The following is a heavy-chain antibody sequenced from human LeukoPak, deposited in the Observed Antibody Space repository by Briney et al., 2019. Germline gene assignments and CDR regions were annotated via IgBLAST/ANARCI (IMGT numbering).Heavy chain of an antibody. J-gene: IGHJ4*02. D-gene: IGHD3-22*01. CDR3: ARFGRYYYDSSGYAFDY. Sequence: SETLSLTCAVYGGSFSGYYWSWIRQPPGKGLEWIGEINHSGSTNYNPSLKSRVTISVDTSKNQFSLKLSSVTAADTAVYYCARFGRYYYDSSGYAFDYWGQGTLVTVSS. V-gene: IGHV4-34*01. CDR1: GGSFSGYY. CDR2: INHSGST.